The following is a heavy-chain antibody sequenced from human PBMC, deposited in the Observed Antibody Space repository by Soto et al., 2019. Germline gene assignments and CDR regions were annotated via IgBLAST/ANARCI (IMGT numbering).Heavy chain of an antibody. J-gene: IGHJ4*02. D-gene: IGHD3-10*01. CDR3: AKDRHYGSGTYSDSYLDY. Sequence: EVQLLESGGGLVQPGGSLRLSCGGSGFTFNSYAMTWVRHAPGKGLEWVSAISGSGGTTYYANSVKGRFTISRAQSKDTLYLQMNSLRAEDTAIYYCAKDRHYGSGTYSDSYLDYWGQGTLVTVSS. CDR1: GFTFNSYA. CDR2: ISGSGGTT. V-gene: IGHV3-23*01.